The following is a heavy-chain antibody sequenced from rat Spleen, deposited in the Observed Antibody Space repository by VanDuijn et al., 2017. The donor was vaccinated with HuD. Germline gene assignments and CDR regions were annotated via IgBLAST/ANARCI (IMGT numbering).Heavy chain of an antibody. J-gene: IGHJ2*01. Sequence: QVQLKESGPGLVQPSQTLSLTCTVSGFSPTSFHVSWVRQPPGKGLEWMGVMWSNGGTDYNSAIKSRLSISRDTSKSQVFLKMNSLQSEDTAMYFCAIRGRTYWGQGVMVTVSS. CDR2: MWSNGGT. V-gene: IGHV2-43*01. CDR1: GFSPTSFH. CDR3: AIRGRTY.